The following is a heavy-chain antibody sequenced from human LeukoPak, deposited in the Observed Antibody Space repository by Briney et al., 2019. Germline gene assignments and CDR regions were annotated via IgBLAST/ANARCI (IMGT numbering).Heavy chain of an antibody. J-gene: IGHJ3*02. Sequence: GGSLRLSCAASGFTFSSYWMHWVRQAPGKGLVWVAVIWYDGSNKYYADSVKGRFTISRDNSKNTLYLQMNSLRAEDTAVYYCARDSTLNAFDIWGQGTMVTVSS. V-gene: IGHV3-33*08. D-gene: IGHD2-2*01. CDR2: IWYDGSNK. CDR3: ARDSTLNAFDI. CDR1: GFTFSSYW.